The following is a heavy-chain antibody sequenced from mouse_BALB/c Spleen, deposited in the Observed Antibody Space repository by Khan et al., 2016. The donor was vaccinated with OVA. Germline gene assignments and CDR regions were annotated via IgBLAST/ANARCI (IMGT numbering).Heavy chain of an antibody. CDR3: ARRGLRWDFDD. CDR2: INPSTGYT. V-gene: IGHV1-7*01. CDR1: GYTFINYW. D-gene: IGHD1-1*01. J-gene: IGHJ2*01. Sequence: QVQLQQSGAELAKPGASVKMSCKASGYTFINYWILWVKQRPGQGLEWIGYINPSTGYTEYNQNFKDKATLTADKSSSTAYMQLSSLTSADSAVYYCARRGLRWDFDDWGQGTTLTVSS.